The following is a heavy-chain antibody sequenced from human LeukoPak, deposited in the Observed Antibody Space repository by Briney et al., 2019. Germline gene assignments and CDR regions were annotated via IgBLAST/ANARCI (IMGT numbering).Heavy chain of an antibody. CDR1: GFTFSSYA. J-gene: IGHJ4*02. CDR3: ARVPSRSSGLLFFDY. D-gene: IGHD6-19*01. V-gene: IGHV3-30-3*01. CDR2: ISYDGSNK. Sequence: GRSLRLSCAASGFTFSSYAMHWVRQAPGKGLEWVAVISYDGSNKYYADSVKGRFTISRDNSKNTLYLQMNSLRAEDTAVYYCARVPSRSSGLLFFDYWGQGTLVTVSS.